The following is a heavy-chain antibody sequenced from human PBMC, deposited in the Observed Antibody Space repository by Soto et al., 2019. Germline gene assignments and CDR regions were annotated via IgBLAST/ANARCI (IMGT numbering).Heavy chain of an antibody. CDR3: AKDLVATAMTHDY. D-gene: IGHD5-18*01. V-gene: IGHV3-23*01. CDR2: ISGSAGSK. Sequence: EVQLLESGGGLVQPGGSLRLSCAASGFTFSSNAMSCVRQAPGKGLEWVSAISGSAGSKYYADSVKGRFTISRDNSKNTLYLQMNSLRAEDTAGYYCAKDLVATAMTHDYWGQGTLVTVSS. CDR1: GFTFSSNA. J-gene: IGHJ4*02.